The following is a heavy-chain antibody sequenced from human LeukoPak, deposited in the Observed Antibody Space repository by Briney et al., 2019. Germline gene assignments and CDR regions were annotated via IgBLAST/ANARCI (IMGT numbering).Heavy chain of an antibody. CDR1: GFTFSSYG. D-gene: IGHD4-17*01. CDR3: AKDPAVTYPDFDY. J-gene: IGHJ4*02. CDR2: ISYDGSNK. V-gene: IGHV3-30*18. Sequence: GRSLRLSCAASGFTFSSYGMHWVRQAPGKGLEWVAVISYDGSNKYYADSVKGRFTISRDNSKNTLYLQMNSLRAEDTVVYYCAKDPAVTYPDFDYWGQGTLVTVSS.